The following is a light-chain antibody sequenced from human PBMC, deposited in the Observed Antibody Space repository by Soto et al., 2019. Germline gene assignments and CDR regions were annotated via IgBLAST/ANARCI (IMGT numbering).Light chain of an antibody. J-gene: IGKJ2*01. V-gene: IGKV1-39*01. CDR2: TAS. CDR1: QSISSY. CDR3: QQTYSTPQT. Sequence: DIQMTQSPSSLSASVGDRVIVTCRASQSISSYLNWYQQKPGKAPKLLICTASSLQSGVPSRFSGSGSGTDFTLTISSLQPEDFATYYCQQTYSTPQTFGQGTKLEIK.